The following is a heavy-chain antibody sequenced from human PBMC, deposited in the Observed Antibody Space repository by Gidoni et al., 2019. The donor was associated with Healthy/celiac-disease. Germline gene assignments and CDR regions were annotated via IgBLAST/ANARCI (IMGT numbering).Heavy chain of an antibody. V-gene: IGHV3-9*01. CDR1: GFTFDDYA. D-gene: IGHD2-21*02. CDR2: ISWNSGSI. J-gene: IGHJ4*02. Sequence: EVQLVESGGGLVQPARHLGLPCSASGFTFDDYARHWVRQAPGRGVEGVSGISWNSGSIGYADSVKGRFTISRDNAKNSLYLQMNSLRAEDTALYSCAKEGHNVVVTAPYFDYWGQGTLVTVSS. CDR3: AKEGHNVVVTAPYFDY.